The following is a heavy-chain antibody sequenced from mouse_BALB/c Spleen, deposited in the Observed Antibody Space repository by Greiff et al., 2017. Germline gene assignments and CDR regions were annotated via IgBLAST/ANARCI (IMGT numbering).Heavy chain of an antibody. CDR2: ISSYYGDA. V-gene: IGHV1S137*01. CDR3: ASTMITSEFAY. CDR1: GFTFTDYA. D-gene: IGHD2-4*01. Sequence: VQLLESGAELVRPGVSVKISCKGSGFTFTDYAMYWVRQSHAKSLEWIGVISSYYGDASYNQKFKGKATMTVDKSSSTAYMELARLTSEDSAIYYCASTMITSEFAYWGQGTLVTVSA. J-gene: IGHJ3*01.